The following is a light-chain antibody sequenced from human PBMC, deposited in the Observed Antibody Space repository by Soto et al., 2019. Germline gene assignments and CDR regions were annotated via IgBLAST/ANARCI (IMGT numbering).Light chain of an antibody. CDR3: HQYNSGSPEWT. V-gene: IGKV1-5*03. J-gene: IGKJ1*01. Sequence: DIQMTQSPSILSASVGDRVTITCRASQSIGDWLAWYQQKPGKAPKLLSYKTSTLESGVPSRFRGSGSGTDFTLIISSLQPDDFATYYCHQYNSGSPEWTFGQGTKVE. CDR2: KTS. CDR1: QSIGDW.